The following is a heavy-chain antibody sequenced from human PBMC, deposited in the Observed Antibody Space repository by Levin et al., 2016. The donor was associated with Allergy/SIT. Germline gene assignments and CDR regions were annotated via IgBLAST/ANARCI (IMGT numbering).Heavy chain of an antibody. D-gene: IGHD3-10*01. CDR1: GESINDYY. V-gene: IGHV4-59*01. CDR2: IYYTGST. Sequence: GSLRLSCTVSGESINDYYWSWVRQTPGKGLEWMAYIYYTGSTNYSPSLNSRLTTSVDTSKNQFSLKLYSVTAADTAIYYCARLDLWFGEVRGADYWGQGVLVTVSS. CDR3: ARLDLWFGEVRGADY. J-gene: IGHJ4*02.